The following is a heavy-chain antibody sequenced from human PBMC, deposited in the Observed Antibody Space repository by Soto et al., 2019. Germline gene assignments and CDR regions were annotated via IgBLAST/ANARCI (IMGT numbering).Heavy chain of an antibody. CDR2: IYYSGST. CDR1: GGSISSYY. D-gene: IGHD6-6*01. V-gene: IGHV4-59*01. J-gene: IGHJ4*02. Sequence: PSETLSLTCTVSGGSISSYYWSWIRQPPGKGLEWIGYIYYSGSTNYNPSLKSRVTISVDTSKNQFSLKLSSVTAADTAVYYCARSSSSRWCYFDYWGQGTLVTVSS. CDR3: ARSSSSRWCYFDY.